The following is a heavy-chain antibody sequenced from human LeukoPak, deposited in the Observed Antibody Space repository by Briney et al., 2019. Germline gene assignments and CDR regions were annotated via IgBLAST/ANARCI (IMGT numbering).Heavy chain of an antibody. Sequence: SETLSLTCTVSGASISSSYWSWIRQPPGKGLEWIGEINHSGSTNYNPSLKSRVTISVDTSKNRFSLKLSSVTAADTAVYYCARGSTQWLVLSRVEDAFDTWGQGTMVTVSS. CDR3: ARGSTQWLVLSRVEDAFDT. J-gene: IGHJ3*02. D-gene: IGHD6-19*01. CDR1: GASISSSY. V-gene: IGHV4-34*01. CDR2: INHSGST.